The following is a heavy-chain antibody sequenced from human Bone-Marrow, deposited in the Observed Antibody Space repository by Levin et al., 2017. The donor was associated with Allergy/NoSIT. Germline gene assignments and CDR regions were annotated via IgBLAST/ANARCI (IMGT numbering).Heavy chain of an antibody. CDR1: GFSFTSYW. V-gene: IGHV3-7*01. J-gene: IGHJ6*02. CDR2: IKQDGSDK. D-gene: IGHD2-8*01. CDR3: ARDRGLMVHYFYGMDV. Sequence: GGSLRLSCVASGFSFTSYWMNWVRQVPGKGLEWVANIKQDGSDKSYVDSVKGRFTISRDNAKNSLYLQMNSLRGEDTDIYYCARDRGLMVHYFYGMDVWGQGTTVTVSS.